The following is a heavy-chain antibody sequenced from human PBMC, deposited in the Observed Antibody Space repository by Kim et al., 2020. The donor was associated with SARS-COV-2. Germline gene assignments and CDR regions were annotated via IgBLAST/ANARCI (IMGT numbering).Heavy chain of an antibody. CDR3: ARASEGLLSYYYYYGMDV. V-gene: IGHV4-34*01. CDR2: INHSGST. J-gene: IGHJ6*02. Sequence: SETLSLTCAVYGGSFSGYYWSWIRQPPGKGLEWIGEINHSGSTNYNPSLKSRVTISVDTSKNQFSLKLSSVTAADTAVYYCARASEGLLSYYYYYGMDVWGQGTTVTVSS. CDR1: GGSFSGYY.